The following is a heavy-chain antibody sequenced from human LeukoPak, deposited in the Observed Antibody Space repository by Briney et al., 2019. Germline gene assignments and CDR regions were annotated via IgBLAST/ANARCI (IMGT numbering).Heavy chain of an antibody. V-gene: IGHV1-58*01. CDR1: GFTFTSSA. Sequence: SVKVSCKASGFTFTSSAVQWVRQARGQRLEWIGWIVVGSGNTNYAQKFQERVTITRDMSTSTAYMELSSLRSEDTAVYYCARDAPQGGWFDPWGQGTLVTVSS. J-gene: IGHJ5*02. CDR2: IVVGSGNT. CDR3: ARDAPQGGWFDP.